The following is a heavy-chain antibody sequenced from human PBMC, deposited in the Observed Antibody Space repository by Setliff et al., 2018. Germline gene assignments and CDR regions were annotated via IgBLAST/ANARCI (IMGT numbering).Heavy chain of an antibody. V-gene: IGHV4-61*02. CDR2: IYTSGST. J-gene: IGHJ6*02. Sequence: SETLSLTCTVSGGSISSGSYYWSWIRQPAGKGLEWIGRIYTSGSTNYNPSLKSRVTISVDTSKNQLSLKLSSVTDADTAVYYCARGGLWFGELLWKYYYYGMDVWGQGTTVTVSS. CDR1: GGSISSGSYY. CDR3: ARGGLWFGELLWKYYYYGMDV. D-gene: IGHD3-10*01.